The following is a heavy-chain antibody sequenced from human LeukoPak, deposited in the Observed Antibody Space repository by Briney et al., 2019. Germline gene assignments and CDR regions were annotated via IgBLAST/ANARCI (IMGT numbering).Heavy chain of an antibody. V-gene: IGHV3-74*01. Sequence: GGSLRLSCAASGFTFDDYAMHWVRQAPGKGLVWVSRVNGDGTSTTYADSVKGRFTISRDNAKNTLYLQMDSLRAEDTAVYYCARGPRYSFGSAFDYWGQGTLVTVSS. J-gene: IGHJ4*02. CDR1: GFTFDDYA. CDR3: ARGPRYSFGSAFDY. CDR2: VNGDGTST. D-gene: IGHD5-18*01.